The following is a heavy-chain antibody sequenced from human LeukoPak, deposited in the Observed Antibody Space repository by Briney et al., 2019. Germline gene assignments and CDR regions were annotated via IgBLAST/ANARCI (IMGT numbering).Heavy chain of an antibody. Sequence: SETLSLTCAVYGGSFSGYYWSWIRQPPGKGLEWIGEINHSGSTNYNPSLKSRVTISVDTSKNQFSLKLSSVTAADTAVYYCARRFSGSWSRRGYFDYWGQGTLVTVSS. V-gene: IGHV4-34*01. CDR1: GGSFSGYY. CDR3: ARRFSGSWSRRGYFDY. D-gene: IGHD2-15*01. J-gene: IGHJ4*02. CDR2: INHSGST.